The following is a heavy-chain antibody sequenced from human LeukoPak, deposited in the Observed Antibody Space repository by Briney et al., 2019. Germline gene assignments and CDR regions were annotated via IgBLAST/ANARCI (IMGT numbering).Heavy chain of an antibody. D-gene: IGHD5-18*01. J-gene: IGHJ3*02. CDR2: ISYDGSNK. CDR1: GFTFSSYG. CDR3: ARKEERGVDTAMVDAFDI. Sequence: GGSLRLSCAASGFTFSSYGMHWVRQAPGKGLEWVAVISYDGSNKYYADSVKGRFTISRDNSKNSLYLQMNSLRAEDTAVDYCARKEERGVDTAMVDAFDIWGQGTMVTVSS. V-gene: IGHV3-30*03.